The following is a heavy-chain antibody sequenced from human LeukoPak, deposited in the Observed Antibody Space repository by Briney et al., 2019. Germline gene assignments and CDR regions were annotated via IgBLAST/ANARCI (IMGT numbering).Heavy chain of an antibody. CDR2: IYYSGST. CDR1: GGSISSYY. V-gene: IGHV4-59*08. D-gene: IGHD3-10*01. CDR3: ARHAMVRGVKYHYYYGMDV. Sequence: PSETLSLTCTVSGGSISSYYWSWIRQPPGKGLEWIGYIYYSGSTNYNPSLKSRVTISVDTSKNQFSLKLSSVTAADTAVYYCARHAMVRGVKYHYYYGMDVWGQGTTVTVSS. J-gene: IGHJ6*02.